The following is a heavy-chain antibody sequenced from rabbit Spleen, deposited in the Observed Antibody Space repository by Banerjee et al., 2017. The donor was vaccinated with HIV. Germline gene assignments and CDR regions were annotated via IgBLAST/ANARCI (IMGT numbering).Heavy chain of an antibody. D-gene: IGHD8-1*01. CDR2: IYSGNSGYT. Sequence: QSLEESGGGLVKPGGSLTLTCTASGFSFGSNDYMCWVRQAPGRGLEWIACIYSGNSGYTYYATWATGRFTISKTSSTTVTLQMTSLTVADTATYFCARDAGSGPYIDGYFSLWGQGTLVTVS. J-gene: IGHJ4*01. CDR3: ARDAGSGPYIDGYFSL. V-gene: IGHV1S40*01. CDR1: GFSFGSNDY.